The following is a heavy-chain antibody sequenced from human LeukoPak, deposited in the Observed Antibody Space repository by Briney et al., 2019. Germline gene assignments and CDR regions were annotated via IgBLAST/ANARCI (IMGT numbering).Heavy chain of an antibody. Sequence: ASVKVSCKASGYTFTSYAMNWVRQAPGQGLEWMGWINTNTGNPTYAQGFTGRFVFSLDTSVSTAYLQISSLKAEDTAVYYCARRYSSGWYDYYYYYMDVWGKGTTVTVSS. CDR2: INTNTGNP. CDR3: ARRYSSGWYDYYYYYMDV. CDR1: GYTFTSYA. D-gene: IGHD6-19*01. J-gene: IGHJ6*03. V-gene: IGHV7-4-1*02.